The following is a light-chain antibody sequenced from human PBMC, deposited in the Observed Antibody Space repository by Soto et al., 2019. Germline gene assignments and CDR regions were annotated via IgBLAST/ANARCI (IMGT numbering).Light chain of an antibody. J-gene: IGKJ4*01. CDR3: QRLNSYPLT. V-gene: IGKV1-9*01. Sequence: DIQLTQSPSFLSASIGDRVTITCRASQGISSYLAWYQQKPGKAPKLLIYAASNLQSGVPSRYSGSGSGTEFTLTISSLQPEDFATYYCQRLNSYPLTFGGGTKVEIK. CDR2: AAS. CDR1: QGISSY.